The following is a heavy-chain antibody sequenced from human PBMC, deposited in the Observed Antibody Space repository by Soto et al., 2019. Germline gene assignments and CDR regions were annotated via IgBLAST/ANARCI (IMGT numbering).Heavy chain of an antibody. V-gene: IGHV4-59*01. D-gene: IGHD3-10*01. CDR1: GGSISTYY. Sequence: HVQLQESGPGLVKPSETLSLTCTVSGGSISTYYWSWIRQPPGKGLEWIGYIYYSGSTNYNPSLKSRGTLSEDASKNQFSLKLSSVTAADTTVYYCARGKFPFTFDYLGQGTLVAVSS. CDR2: IYYSGST. CDR3: ARGKFPFTFDY. J-gene: IGHJ4*02.